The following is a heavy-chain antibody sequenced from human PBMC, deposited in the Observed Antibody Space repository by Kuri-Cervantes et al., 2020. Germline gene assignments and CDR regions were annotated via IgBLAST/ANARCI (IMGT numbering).Heavy chain of an antibody. J-gene: IGHJ4*02. CDR2: IATTGDT. CDR1: GFTFSSYD. Sequence: GESLKISCAASGFTFSSYDMHWVRQVTGKGLEWASAIATTGDTYYSGSVKGRFTISRENAKSSMYLQMNSLRAGDTAVYYCAALGSYLYWGQGTLVTVSS. D-gene: IGHD3-10*01. CDR3: AALGSYLY. V-gene: IGHV3-13*01.